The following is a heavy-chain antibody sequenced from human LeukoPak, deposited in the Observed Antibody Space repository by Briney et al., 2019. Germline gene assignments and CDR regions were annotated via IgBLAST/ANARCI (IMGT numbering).Heavy chain of an antibody. J-gene: IGHJ3*02. CDR1: GGSFNGYY. D-gene: IGHD1-26*01. V-gene: IGHV4-34*01. CDR2: INHSGST. CDR3: ARVRIDSGRTTRPGAFDI. Sequence: SETLSLTCAVYGGSFNGYYWSWIRQPPGKGLEWIGEINHSGSTNYNPSLKSRVTISVDTSKNQFSLKLSSVTAADTAVYYCARVRIDSGRTTRPGAFDIWGQGTMVTVSS.